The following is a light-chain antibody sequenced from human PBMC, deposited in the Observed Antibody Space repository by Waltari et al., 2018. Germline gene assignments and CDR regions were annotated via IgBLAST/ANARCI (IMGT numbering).Light chain of an antibody. J-gene: IGKJ1*01. CDR3: QTYGSLPAT. CDR2: DAS. V-gene: IGKV3-20*01. Sequence: EIMLTQSPGTLSLSPGERATLSCRASQSISKYLAWYQQKPGQAPRLLIYDASIRATGIPDRFSGSGYWTDFSLTISRLEPEDYAVYYCQTYGSLPATFGRGTNVEIK. CDR1: QSISKY.